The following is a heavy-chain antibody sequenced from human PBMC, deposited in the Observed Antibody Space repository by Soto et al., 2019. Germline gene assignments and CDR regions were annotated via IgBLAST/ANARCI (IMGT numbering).Heavy chain of an antibody. V-gene: IGHV4-39*01. CDR1: GGSISSSSYY. CDR2: IYYSGST. J-gene: IGHJ4*02. D-gene: IGHD1-1*01. CDR3: ARSRKKKLEFDY. Sequence: SETLSLTCTVSGGSISSSSYYWGWIRQPPGKGLEWIGSIYYSGSTCYNPSLKSRVTISVDTSKNQFSLKLSSVTAADTAVYYCARSRKKKLEFDYWGQGTLVTVYS.